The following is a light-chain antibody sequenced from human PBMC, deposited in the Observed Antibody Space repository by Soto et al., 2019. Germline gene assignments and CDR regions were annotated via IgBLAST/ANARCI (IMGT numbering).Light chain of an antibody. V-gene: IGLV2-8*01. J-gene: IGLJ3*02. Sequence: QSALTQPASVSGSPGQSITISCTGSSSDVGGYNYVSWYQQYPGKAPKLILYAVTQRPSGVPDRFSGSKSGNTASLTVSGLQADDEADYYCMSYAGWINWVFGGGTKLTVL. CDR2: AVT. CDR3: MSYAGWINWV. CDR1: SSDVGGYNY.